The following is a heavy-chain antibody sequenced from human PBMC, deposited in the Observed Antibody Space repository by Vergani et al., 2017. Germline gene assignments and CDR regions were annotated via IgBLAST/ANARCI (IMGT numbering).Heavy chain of an antibody. V-gene: IGHV3-23*01. D-gene: IGHD2-15*01. J-gene: IGHJ4*02. CDR1: GFTFRSYA. Sequence: EVQLLESGGGLVQPGGSLRLSCAASGFTFRSYAMSRVRQAPGKGLEWVSAISGSGGSTHYADSVKGRFTISRDTSKNTLYLQMNSLRAEDTPVYYCAKGSGVLPSNFDYWGQGTLVTVSS. CDR2: ISGSGGST. CDR3: AKGSGVLPSNFDY.